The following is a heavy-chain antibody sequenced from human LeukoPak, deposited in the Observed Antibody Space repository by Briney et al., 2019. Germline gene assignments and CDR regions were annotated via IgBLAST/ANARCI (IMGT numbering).Heavy chain of an antibody. V-gene: IGHV3-74*01. D-gene: IGHD4-17*01. CDR3: ARDRVNDYGAPDDAFDI. J-gene: IGHJ3*02. CDR1: GFTFSSYW. CDR2: INSDGSST. Sequence: PGGSLRLSCAASGFTFSSYWMHWVRQAPGKGLVWVSRINSDGSSTSYADSVKGRFTISRDNAKNTLYLQMNSLRAEDTAVYYCARDRVNDYGAPDDAFDIWGQGTMVTVSS.